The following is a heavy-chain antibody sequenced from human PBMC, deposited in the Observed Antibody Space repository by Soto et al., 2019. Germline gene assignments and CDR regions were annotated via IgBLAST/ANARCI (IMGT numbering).Heavy chain of an antibody. CDR1: GYTFSTYG. CDR3: ARGYYDDY. J-gene: IGHJ4*02. V-gene: IGHV1-18*01. CDR2: ISTYNGNT. Sequence: QVQLVQSGAEVKTPGASVKVSCKASGYTFSTYGISWVRQAPGQGLEWMGWISTYNGNTDYAQKVHGTVTMNTDTSTSTAYMELRSLRPDDTAVYCCARGYYDDYWGQGTLVTVSS.